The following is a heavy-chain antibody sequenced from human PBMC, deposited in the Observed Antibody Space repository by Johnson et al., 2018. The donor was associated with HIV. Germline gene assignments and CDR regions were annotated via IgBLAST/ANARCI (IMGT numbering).Heavy chain of an antibody. V-gene: IGHV3-7*01. CDR2: IKQDGSEK. J-gene: IGHJ3*02. CDR3: ARAGARAFDI. CDR1: GFTFSYYG. D-gene: IGHD1-26*01. Sequence: QLVESGGGVVQPGGSLRLSCAAFGFTFSYYGMHWVRQVPGKGLEWLANIKQDGSEKYYVDSVKGRFTISRDNAKNSLYLQMNSLRAEDTAVYYSARAGARAFDIWGQGTMVTVSS.